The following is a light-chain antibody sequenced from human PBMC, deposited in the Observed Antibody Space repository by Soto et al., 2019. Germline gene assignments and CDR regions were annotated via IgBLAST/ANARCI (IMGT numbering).Light chain of an antibody. CDR3: CSSAPESTYV. CDR2: KGT. Sequence: QSVLAQPASVSGSPGQSVTISCTGTSSDVGAYNSVSWYQQHPDKAPQLMIYKGTQRPSGVSNRFSGCTSGNAASLTISGLQAGDEADYFCCSSAPESTYVFGTGTKVTVL. V-gene: IGLV2-23*01. J-gene: IGLJ1*01. CDR1: SSDVGAYNS.